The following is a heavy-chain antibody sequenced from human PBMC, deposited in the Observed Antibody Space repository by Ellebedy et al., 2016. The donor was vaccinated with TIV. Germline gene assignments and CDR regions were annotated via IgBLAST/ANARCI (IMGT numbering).Heavy chain of an antibody. Sequence: PGGSLRLSCAASGFTFSSYGMHWVRQAPGKGLEWVAVISHDGSKKYYADSVKGRFTISRDISKNTLYLQMNSLRAEDTAVYYCAREVYASSTDYWGQGTLVTVSS. CDR3: AREVYASSTDY. D-gene: IGHD2-8*01. V-gene: IGHV3-30*03. CDR1: GFTFSSYG. CDR2: ISHDGSKK. J-gene: IGHJ4*02.